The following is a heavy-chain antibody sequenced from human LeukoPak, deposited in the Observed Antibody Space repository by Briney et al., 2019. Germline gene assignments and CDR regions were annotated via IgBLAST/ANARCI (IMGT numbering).Heavy chain of an antibody. J-gene: IGHJ4*02. CDR2: TYYSGST. Sequence: SETLSLTCTVSGGSISNYYWSWIRQPPGKGLEWIGYTYYSGSTNYNPSLKSRVTMSLDTSKNQFSLTLSSVTAADTAVYYCAREGIYSSSSYFDYWGQGTLVTVSS. V-gene: IGHV4-59*01. D-gene: IGHD6-6*01. CDR3: AREGIYSSSSYFDY. CDR1: GGSISNYY.